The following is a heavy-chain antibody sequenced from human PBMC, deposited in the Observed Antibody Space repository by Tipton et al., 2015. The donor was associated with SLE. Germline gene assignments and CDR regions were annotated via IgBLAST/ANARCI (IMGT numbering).Heavy chain of an antibody. J-gene: IGHJ5*02. CDR3: ARELDRQQLATGWFDP. CDR1: GGSISSYY. Sequence: LRLSCTVSGGSISSYYWSWIRQPPGRGLEWIGYIYYSGSTNYNPSLKSRVTISVDTSKNQFSPKLSSVTAADTAVYYCARELDRQQLATGWFDPWGQGTLVTVSS. CDR2: IYYSGST. D-gene: IGHD6-13*01. V-gene: IGHV4-59*12.